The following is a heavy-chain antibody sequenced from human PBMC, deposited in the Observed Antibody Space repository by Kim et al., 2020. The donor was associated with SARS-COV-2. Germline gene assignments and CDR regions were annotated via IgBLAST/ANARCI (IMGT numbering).Heavy chain of an antibody. CDR3: ARHLSGSSWFDY. V-gene: IGHV4-30-2*03. J-gene: IGHJ4*02. Sequence: TNYTPSLKGRLTLSVETSKNQFSLRLGSVAAADTAVFYCARHLSGSSWFDYWGQGSLVTVSS. D-gene: IGHD6-13*01. CDR2: T.